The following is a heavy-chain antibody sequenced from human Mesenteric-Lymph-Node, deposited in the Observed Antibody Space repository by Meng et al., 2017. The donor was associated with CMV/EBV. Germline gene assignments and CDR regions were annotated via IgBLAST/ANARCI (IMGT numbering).Heavy chain of an antibody. CDR2: ISSSGSTI. Sequence: GESLKISCAASGFTFSSYEMNWVRQAPGKGLEWVSYISSSGSTIYYADSVKGRFTISRDNAKNSLYLQMNSLRAEDTAVYYCARDALITMIEGGFDYWGQGPLVPLSS. J-gene: IGHJ4*02. D-gene: IGHD3-22*01. CDR3: ARDALITMIEGGFDY. CDR1: GFTFSSYE. V-gene: IGHV3-48*03.